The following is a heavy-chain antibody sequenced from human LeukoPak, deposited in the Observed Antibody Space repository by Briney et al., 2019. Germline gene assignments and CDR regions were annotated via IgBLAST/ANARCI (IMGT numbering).Heavy chain of an antibody. J-gene: IGHJ4*02. Sequence: PSETLSLTCTVSGGSISSGSYYWSWIRQPAGKGLEWIGRIYTSGSTNYNPPLKSRVTISVDTSKNQFSLKLSSVTAADTAVYYCARDLAYCGGDCYPGGFDYWGQGTLVTVSS. CDR2: IYTSGST. CDR3: ARDLAYCGGDCYPGGFDY. D-gene: IGHD2-21*02. V-gene: IGHV4-61*02. CDR1: GGSISSGSYY.